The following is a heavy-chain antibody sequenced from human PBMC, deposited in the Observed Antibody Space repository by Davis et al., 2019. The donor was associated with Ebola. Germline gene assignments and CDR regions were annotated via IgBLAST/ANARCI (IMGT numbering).Heavy chain of an antibody. J-gene: IGHJ4*02. CDR1: GDSISSGGYS. CDR2: IYDSGST. D-gene: IGHD2-21*02. CDR3: ARGGGGVTPHFAH. V-gene: IGHV4-30-2*01. Sequence: SETLSLTCAVSGDSISSGGYSWSWIRQPPGKGLEWIGYIYDSGSTYYNPSLKSRVTISVDRSKNQFSLKLSSVTAADTALYYCARGGGGVTPHFAHWGQGTLVTASS.